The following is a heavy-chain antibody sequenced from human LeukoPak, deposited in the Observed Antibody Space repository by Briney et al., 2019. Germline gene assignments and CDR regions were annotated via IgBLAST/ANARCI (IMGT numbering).Heavy chain of an antibody. D-gene: IGHD3-16*01. CDR1: GGSISSYY. CDR2: IYYSGST. Sequence: TSETLSLTCTVSGGSISSYYWSWIRQPPGKGLGYIGYIYYSGSTNYNPSLKSRLTISVDTSKNQFSLKLSSVTAADTAVYYCARETSQKGAHYMDVWGKGTTVTISS. J-gene: IGHJ6*03. V-gene: IGHV4-59*01. CDR3: ARETSQKGAHYMDV.